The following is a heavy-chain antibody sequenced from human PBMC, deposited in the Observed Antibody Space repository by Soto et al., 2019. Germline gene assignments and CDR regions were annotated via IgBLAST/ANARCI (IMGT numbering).Heavy chain of an antibody. CDR1: AFTFSSYA. CDR3: AKESYDSSGYSPYYIDS. J-gene: IGHJ4*02. D-gene: IGHD3-22*01. V-gene: IGHV3-23*01. CDR2: ISGSGFTT. Sequence: PGGSLRLSCATSAFTFSSYAMAWVRQAPGKGLEWVATISGSGFTTYYADSVKGRFTISRDNSKDTLYLQMNSLRADDTAVYFCAKESYDSSGYSPYYIDSWGQGTLVTVSS.